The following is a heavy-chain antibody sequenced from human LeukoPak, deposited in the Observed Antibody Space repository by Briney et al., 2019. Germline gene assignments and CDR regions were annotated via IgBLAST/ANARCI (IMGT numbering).Heavy chain of an antibody. J-gene: IGHJ6*02. V-gene: IGHV4-39*07. Sequence: SETLSLTCTVSGGSISSSGYYWGWLRQPPGKGLEWIGEINHSGSTNYNPSLKSRVTISVDTSKNQFSLKLSSVTAADTAVYYCASFSGWLVVWGQGTTVTVSS. CDR3: ASFSGWLVV. CDR1: GGSISSSGYY. D-gene: IGHD6-19*01. CDR2: INHSGST.